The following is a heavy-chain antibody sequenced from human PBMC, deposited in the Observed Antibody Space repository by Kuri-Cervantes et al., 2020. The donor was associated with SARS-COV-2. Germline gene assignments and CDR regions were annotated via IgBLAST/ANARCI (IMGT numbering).Heavy chain of an antibody. CDR3: AREEVWTSSGFPGDY. D-gene: IGHD6-19*01. V-gene: IGHV7-4-1*02. Sequence: ASVKVSCKASGYTFTSYAMNWVRQAPGQGLGWMGWIHTNTGNPTFAQGFTGRFVFSLDTSVSTAYLQISSLKAEDTAVYYCAREEVWTSSGFPGDYWGQGTLVTVSS. CDR2: IHTNTGNP. J-gene: IGHJ4*02. CDR1: GYTFTSYA.